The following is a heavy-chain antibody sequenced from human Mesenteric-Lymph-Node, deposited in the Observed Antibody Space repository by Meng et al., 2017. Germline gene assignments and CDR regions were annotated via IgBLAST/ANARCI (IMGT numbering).Heavy chain of an antibody. V-gene: IGHV3-48*03. J-gene: IGHJ4*02. CDR2: ISRSGDII. CDR1: GFTFSSHA. CDR3: ARDGNYGGNHDY. Sequence: GGSLRLSCATSGFTFSSHAMDWVRQAPGKGLEWLSYISRSGDIIYYADSAKGRFTISRDNAKDSLYLQMNSLRADDTAVYYCARDGNYGGNHDYWGQGTLVTVSS. D-gene: IGHD4-23*01.